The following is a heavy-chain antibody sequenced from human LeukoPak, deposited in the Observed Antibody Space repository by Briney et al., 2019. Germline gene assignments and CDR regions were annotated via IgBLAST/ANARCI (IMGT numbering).Heavy chain of an antibody. Sequence: PSETLSLTRTVSGGSISSYYWSWIRQPPGKGLEWIGCIYYSGSTNYNPSLKSRVTISVDTSKNQFSLKLSSVTAADTAVYYCARQADSSIYYYFDYWGQGALVTVSS. CDR1: GGSISSYY. CDR2: IYYSGST. J-gene: IGHJ4*02. D-gene: IGHD6-13*01. CDR3: ARQADSSIYYYFDY. V-gene: IGHV4-59*08.